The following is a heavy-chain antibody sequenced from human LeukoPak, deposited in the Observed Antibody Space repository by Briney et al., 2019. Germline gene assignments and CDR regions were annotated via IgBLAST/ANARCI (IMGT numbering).Heavy chain of an antibody. V-gene: IGHV1-69*13. CDR1: GGTFSSYA. J-gene: IGHJ5*02. D-gene: IGHD3-22*01. Sequence: ASVKVSCKASGGTFSSYAISWVRQAPGQGLEWMGGIIPIFGTANYAQKFQGRVTITADESTSTAYMELSSLRSEDTAVYYCARDREYYHDSSGYYSYNWFDPWGQGTLVTVSS. CDR3: ARDREYYHDSSGYYSYNWFDP. CDR2: IIPIFGTA.